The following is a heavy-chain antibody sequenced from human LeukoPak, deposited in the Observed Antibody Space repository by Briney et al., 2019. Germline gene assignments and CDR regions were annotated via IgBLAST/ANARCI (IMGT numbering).Heavy chain of an antibody. J-gene: IGHJ4*02. V-gene: IGHV3-72*01. CDR2: SRNKANSYTT. Sequence: PGGSLRLSCAGSGFTFSDHYMDWVRQAPGKGLEWVGRSRNKANSYTTEYAASVKGRFTISRDESKNSLFLQMNSLKTEDTAVYYCARGNGFDYWGQGTLVTVSS. CDR1: GFTFSDHY. D-gene: IGHD2-8*01. CDR3: ARGNGFDY.